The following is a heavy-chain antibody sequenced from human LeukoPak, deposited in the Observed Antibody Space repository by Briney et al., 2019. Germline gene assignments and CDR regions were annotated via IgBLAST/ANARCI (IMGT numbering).Heavy chain of an antibody. CDR2: IYTSGRT. Sequence: SETLSLTCTVSGGSITFGSYYWTWIRQPAGKGLEWIGRIYTSGRTFYNPSLKSRVTISMDMSMNQFYLRLNSVTAADTAVYYCARARVIPASFDDWGQGALVTVSS. V-gene: IGHV4-61*02. J-gene: IGHJ4*02. CDR1: GGSITFGSYY. CDR3: ARARVIPASFDD. D-gene: IGHD3-16*02.